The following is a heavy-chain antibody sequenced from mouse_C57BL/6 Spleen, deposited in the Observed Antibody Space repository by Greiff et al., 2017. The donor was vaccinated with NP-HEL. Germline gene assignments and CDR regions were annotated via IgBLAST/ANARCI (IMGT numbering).Heavy chain of an antibody. D-gene: IGHD2-3*01. CDR2: ISYSGST. CDR3: AVDGSSPHWYFDV. Sequence: VQLQQSGPGMVKPSQSLSLTCTVTGYSITSGYDWHWIRHFPGNKLEWMGYISYSGSTNYNPSLKSRISITHDTSKNPFFLKLNSVTTEDTATYYCAVDGSSPHWYFDVWGTGTTVTVSS. V-gene: IGHV3-1*01. CDR1: GYSITSGYD. J-gene: IGHJ1*03.